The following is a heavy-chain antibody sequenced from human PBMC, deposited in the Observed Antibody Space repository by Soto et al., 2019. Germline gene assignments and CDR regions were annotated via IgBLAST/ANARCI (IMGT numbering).Heavy chain of an antibody. J-gene: IGHJ5*02. Sequence: SETLSLTCAVYGESFIGYYWTWIRQPPGKGLEWIGEINHRGSANYNPSLKSRVTISVGTSNNQFSLKLSSVTAADTSVYYCARTDIVTTNCFDPWGQGTLVTVSS. CDR3: ARTDIVTTNCFDP. V-gene: IGHV4-34*01. CDR2: INHRGSA. CDR1: GESFIGYY. D-gene: IGHD5-12*01.